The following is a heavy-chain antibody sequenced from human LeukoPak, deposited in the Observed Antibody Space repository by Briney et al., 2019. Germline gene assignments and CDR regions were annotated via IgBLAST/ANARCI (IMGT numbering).Heavy chain of an antibody. CDR3: ANPGRYSSGWVFPPSFDY. D-gene: IGHD6-19*01. J-gene: IGHJ4*02. V-gene: IGHV3-23*01. Sequence: GGSLRLSCAASGFTFSSYAMSWVRQAPGKGLEWVSAISGSGGSTYYADSVKGQFTISRDNSKNTLYLQMNNLRAEDTAVYYCANPGRYSSGWVFPPSFDYWGQGTLVTVSS. CDR1: GFTFSSYA. CDR2: ISGSGGST.